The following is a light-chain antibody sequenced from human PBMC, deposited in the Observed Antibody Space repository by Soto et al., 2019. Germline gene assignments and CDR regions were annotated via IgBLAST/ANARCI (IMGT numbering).Light chain of an antibody. CDR2: GNS. J-gene: IGLJ2*01. CDR3: QSYDSSLSGSV. Sequence: QSVLTQPPSVSGAPGQRVTISCTGSSSNIGAGYDVHWYQQFPRTAPKLLIYGNSNRPSRVPDRFSGSKSGTSASLAITGLWAEDEANYYCQSYDSSLSGSVFGGGTKLTVL. V-gene: IGLV1-40*01. CDR1: SSNIGAGYD.